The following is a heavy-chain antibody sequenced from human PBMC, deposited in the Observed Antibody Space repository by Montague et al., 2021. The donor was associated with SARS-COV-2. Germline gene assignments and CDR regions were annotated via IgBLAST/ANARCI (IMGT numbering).Heavy chain of an antibody. CDR1: GFTFSSYS. V-gene: IGHV3-21*01. D-gene: IGHD3-10*01. CDR3: ARGIRITMVRGVTIDY. J-gene: IGHJ4*02. Sequence: SRRLSFSASGFTFSSYSMNWVRQAPGKGLEWVSSISSSSSYIYYADSVKGRFTISRDNAKNSLYLQMNSLRAEDTAVYYCARGIRITMVRGVTIDYWGQGTLVTVSS. CDR2: ISSSSSYI.